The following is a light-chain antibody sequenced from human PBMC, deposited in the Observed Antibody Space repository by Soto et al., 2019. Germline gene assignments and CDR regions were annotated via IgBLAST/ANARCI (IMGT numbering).Light chain of an antibody. J-gene: IGKJ1*01. Sequence: IQMTQSPSSMSASLDERVTVTCRASQSISTYLNWFQQRPGKAPKLLIYGAYTLQDGVPSRFSGSGSETEFTLTISSLQPEDFATYYCQQSFGAPRTFGQGTRV. V-gene: IGKV1-39*01. CDR3: QQSFGAPRT. CDR1: QSISTY. CDR2: GAY.